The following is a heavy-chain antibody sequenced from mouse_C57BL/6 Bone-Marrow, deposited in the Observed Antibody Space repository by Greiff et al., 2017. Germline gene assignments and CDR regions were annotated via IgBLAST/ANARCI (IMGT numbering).Heavy chain of an antibody. J-gene: IGHJ2*01. V-gene: IGHV2-9*02. CDR2: IWAGGST. D-gene: IGHD4-1*01. Sequence: VKLQESGPGLVAPSQSLSITCTVSGFSLTSYGVHWVRQPPGKGLEWLGVIWAGGSTNYNSALMSRMSINKDNSKSQVFLKMNSLQTEDTAIYYCARDRGLGRRFDYWGQGTTLTVSS. CDR1: GFSLTSYG. CDR3: ARDRGLGRRFDY.